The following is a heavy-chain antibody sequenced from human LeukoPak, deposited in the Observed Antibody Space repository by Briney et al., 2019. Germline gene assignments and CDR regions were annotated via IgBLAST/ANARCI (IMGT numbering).Heavy chain of an antibody. J-gene: IGHJ4*02. CDR1: GFTFDDYG. Sequence: GGSLRLSCAASGFTFDDYGMSWVRQTPGKGLEWVSGINWNGGSTGYADSVKGRFTISRDNAKNSLYLQMNSLRAEDTALYYCASATAMVTIAYWGQGTLVTVSS. V-gene: IGHV3-20*04. CDR2: INWNGGST. D-gene: IGHD5-18*01. CDR3: ASATAMVTIAY.